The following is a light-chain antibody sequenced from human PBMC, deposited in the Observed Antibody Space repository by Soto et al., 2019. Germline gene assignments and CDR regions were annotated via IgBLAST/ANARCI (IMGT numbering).Light chain of an antibody. J-gene: IGLJ2*01. CDR1: SSDVGSYNL. Sequence: QSALTQPASVSGSPGRSITISCTGTSSDVGSYNLVSWYQQHPGKAPKLMIYEGSKRPSGVSNRFSGSKSGNTASLTISGLQAEDEADYYCCSYAGSHTVVFGGGTKLTVL. CDR2: EGS. V-gene: IGLV2-23*01. CDR3: CSYAGSHTVV.